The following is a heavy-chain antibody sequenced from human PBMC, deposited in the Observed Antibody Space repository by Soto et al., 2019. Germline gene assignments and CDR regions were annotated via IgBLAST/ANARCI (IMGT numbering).Heavy chain of an antibody. V-gene: IGHV1-3*01. CDR1: GYAFTTSA. Sequence: QVHLVQSGAEVQKPGASVRISCQASGYAFTTSAIHWVRQAPGQSLEWMGWINPATGDTKYSQNVRGRVTFALDTSATTADMALRSLSSHDTAVYYCARAAGRSKLLPYYFDPWGQGTLVTVSS. CDR3: ARAAGRSKLLPYYFDP. J-gene: IGHJ5*02. CDR2: INPATGDT. D-gene: IGHD3-10*01.